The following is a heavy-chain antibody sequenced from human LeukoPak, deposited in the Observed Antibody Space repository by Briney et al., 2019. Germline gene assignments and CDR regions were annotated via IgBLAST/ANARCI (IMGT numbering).Heavy chain of an antibody. J-gene: IGHJ4*02. D-gene: IGHD6-19*01. CDR2: INHSGST. V-gene: IGHV4-34*01. CDR3: ARGLQSVAGFDY. CDR1: GGSISSYY. Sequence: SETLSLTCTVSGGSISSYYWSWIRQPPGKGLEWIGEINHSGSTNYNPSLKSRVTISVDTSKNQFSLKLSSVTAADTAVYYCARGLQSVAGFDYWGQGTLVTVSS.